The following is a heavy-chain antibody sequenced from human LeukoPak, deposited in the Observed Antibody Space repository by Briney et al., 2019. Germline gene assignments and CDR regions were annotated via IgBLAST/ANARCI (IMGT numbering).Heavy chain of an antibody. CDR3: ARGIGSTTVTTLEYYFDY. J-gene: IGHJ4*02. V-gene: IGHV1-8*01. CDR1: GYTFTSYD. Sequence: ASVKVSCKASGYTFTSYDINWVRQATGQGLEWMGWMNPNSGYTGYAQKFQGRVTMTRNTSISTAYMGLSSLRSEDTAVYYCARGIGSTTVTTLEYYFDYWGQGTLVTVSS. CDR2: MNPNSGYT. D-gene: IGHD4-17*01.